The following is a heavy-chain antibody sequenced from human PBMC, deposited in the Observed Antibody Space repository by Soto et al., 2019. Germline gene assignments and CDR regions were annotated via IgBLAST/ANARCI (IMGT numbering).Heavy chain of an antibody. V-gene: IGHV4-31*03. J-gene: IGHJ3*02. Sequence: QVQLQESGPGLVKPSQTLSLTCTVSGGSISSGGYYWSWIRQHPGKGLEWIGYIYYSGSTYYNPSLKSRVTISVDTSKNQFSLKLSSVAAADTAVYYCARVGAYCSGGSLCVVGAFDIWGQGTMVTVSS. CDR2: IYYSGST. CDR3: ARVGAYCSGGSLCVVGAFDI. CDR1: GGSISSGGYY. D-gene: IGHD2-15*01.